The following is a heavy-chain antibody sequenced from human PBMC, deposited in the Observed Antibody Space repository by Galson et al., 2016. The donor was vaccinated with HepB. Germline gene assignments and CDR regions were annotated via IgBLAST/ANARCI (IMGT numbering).Heavy chain of an antibody. CDR1: GFTFGSYS. D-gene: IGHD6-19*01. J-gene: IGHJ4*02. Sequence: SLRLSCAASGFTFGSYSMHWVRQAPGKGLEWVSYIRSGSDAIYYADSVKGRFTMSRDNVKNSLYLQMNSLRDEDTAVYYCARSSWSSGCWCSNDYWGQGTLVTVSS. V-gene: IGHV3-48*02. CDR2: IRSGSDAI. CDR3: ARSSWSSGCWCSNDY.